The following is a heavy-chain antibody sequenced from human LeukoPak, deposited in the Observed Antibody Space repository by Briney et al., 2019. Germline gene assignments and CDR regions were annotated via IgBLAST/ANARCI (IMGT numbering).Heavy chain of an antibody. D-gene: IGHD4-11*01. CDR3: ARSLRLEEIYNWFDP. CDR2: INTNTGNP. Sequence: ASVKVSCKASGYTFTSYAMNWVRQAPGQGLEWMGWINTNTGNPTYAQGFTGRFVFSLDTSVSTAYLQISSLKAEDTAVYYCARSLRLEEIYNWFDPWGQGTLVTVSS. J-gene: IGHJ5*02. CDR1: GYTFTSYA. V-gene: IGHV7-4-1*02.